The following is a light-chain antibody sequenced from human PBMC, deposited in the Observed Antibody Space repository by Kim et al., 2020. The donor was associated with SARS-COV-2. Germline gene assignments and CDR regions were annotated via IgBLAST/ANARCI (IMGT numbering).Light chain of an antibody. V-gene: IGKV3-11*01. Sequence: DIVLTQSPATLSLSPGEGATLSCRASQSVSDFLAWYQHKPGQAPRLLIYDASNRATGIPARFSGSGSGTDFTLTISSLQPDDFATYYCQQYSSYPWTFGQGTKVDIK. CDR3: QQYSSYPWT. CDR1: QSVSDF. CDR2: DAS. J-gene: IGKJ1*01.